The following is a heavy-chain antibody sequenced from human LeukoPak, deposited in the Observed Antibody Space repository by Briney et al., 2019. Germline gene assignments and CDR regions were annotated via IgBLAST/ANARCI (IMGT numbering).Heavy chain of an antibody. CDR2: ISSSSSYI. J-gene: IGHJ4*02. Sequence: GGSLRLSCAASGFTFSSYSMNWLRQAPGKGLEWVSSISSSSSYIYYADSVKGRFTISRDNAKNSLYLQMNSMRAEDTAVYYCATDAGSSGFPRAGVDYWGQGTLVTVSS. CDR3: ATDAGSSGFPRAGVDY. D-gene: IGHD3-22*01. CDR1: GFTFSSYS. V-gene: IGHV3-21*01.